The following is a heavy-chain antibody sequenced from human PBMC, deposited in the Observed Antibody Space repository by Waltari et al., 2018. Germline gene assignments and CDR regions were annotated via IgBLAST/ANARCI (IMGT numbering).Heavy chain of an antibody. D-gene: IGHD1-1*01. J-gene: IGHJ4*02. V-gene: IGHV3-73*01. CDR1: GFRFSGST. CDR3: SGGEVTGTDF. Sequence: EVQVVESGGGLVQPGGSLKLSCSTSGFRFSGSTIHWVRQTSGRGLEWVGRIRRQPFNYATAYSESVKGRFTISRDDSKNTAYLQMNNLMTEDTAVYYCSGGEVTGTDFWGQGTLVTVSS. CDR2: IRRQPFNYAT.